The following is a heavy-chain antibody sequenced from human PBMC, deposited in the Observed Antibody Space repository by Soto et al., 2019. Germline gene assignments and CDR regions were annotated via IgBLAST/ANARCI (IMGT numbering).Heavy chain of an antibody. D-gene: IGHD2-2*01. J-gene: IGHJ6*02. CDR3: TKERFVYDFGIVPAATLIGLAV. CDR2: ISGGGTST. V-gene: IGHV3-23*01. CDR1: GFSFDSYA. Sequence: PGGSLRLSCGACGFSFDSYAMNWIRQAPGKGLEWVSVISGGGTSTYYADSVKGRFTVSRDNSKNTMYLQMNSLSAEDTGVYYCTKERFVYDFGIVPAATLIGLAVCCQGTTLTVS.